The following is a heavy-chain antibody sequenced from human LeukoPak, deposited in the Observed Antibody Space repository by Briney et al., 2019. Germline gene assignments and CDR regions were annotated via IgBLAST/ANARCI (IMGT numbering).Heavy chain of an antibody. J-gene: IGHJ4*02. CDR3: ARGLRSSDTATLLVHY. D-gene: IGHD5-18*01. CDR2: MNPHSGNT. Sequence: GASVKVSCKASGYTFTSYDINWVRQATGQGLEWMGWMNPHSGNTGYAQKFQGRVTMTRNTSISTAYMELSSLRSEDTAVYYCARGLRSSDTATLLVHYWGQGTLVTVSS. CDR1: GYTFTSYD. V-gene: IGHV1-8*01.